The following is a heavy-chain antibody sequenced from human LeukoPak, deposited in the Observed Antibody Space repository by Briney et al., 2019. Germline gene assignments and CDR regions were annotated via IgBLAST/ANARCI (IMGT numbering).Heavy chain of an antibody. V-gene: IGHV1-69*06. J-gene: IGHJ4*02. CDR1: GTMFSNYA. Sequence: GASVKVSCKASGTMFSNYAISWVRQAPGQGLEWMGGIIPIFGTANYALKFQGRVTITADKSTDTAYMELRSLRSEDTALYFCARDLLGPNVYYFKYWGQGTLVTVSS. D-gene: IGHD1-26*01. CDR3: ARDLLGPNVYYFKY. CDR2: IIPIFGTA.